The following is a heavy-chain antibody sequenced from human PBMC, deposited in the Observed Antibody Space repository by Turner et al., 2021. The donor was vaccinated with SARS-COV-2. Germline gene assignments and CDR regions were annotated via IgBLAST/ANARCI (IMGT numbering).Heavy chain of an antibody. J-gene: IGHJ4*02. V-gene: IGHV4-34*02. CDR3: AKGDDSRKSGLL. CDR1: GGSFSAYY. CDR2: IHPSGTT. D-gene: IGHD2-15*01. Sequence: QVLLQQLGAGLFKPSETLSFTCAVYGGSFSAYYWTWIRQPPEKGLEWIGEIHPSGTTYHNPSLKGRVTMSVDTSKNQFYLKVSSVTAADTAVYYCAKGDDSRKSGLLWGQGTLVTVSS.